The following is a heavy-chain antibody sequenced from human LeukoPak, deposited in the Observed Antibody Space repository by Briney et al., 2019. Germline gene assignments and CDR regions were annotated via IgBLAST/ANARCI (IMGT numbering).Heavy chain of an antibody. CDR2: ISGSGGST. CDR1: EFTFSSYA. J-gene: IGHJ4*02. V-gene: IGHV3-23*01. Sequence: GGSLRLSCAASEFTFSSYAMSWVRQAPGKGLEWVSAISGSGGSTYYADSVKGRFTISRDNSKNTLYLQMNSLRAEDTAVYYCAKDLRGYSYGYGYWGQGTLVTVSS. CDR3: AKDLRGYSYGYGY. D-gene: IGHD5-18*01.